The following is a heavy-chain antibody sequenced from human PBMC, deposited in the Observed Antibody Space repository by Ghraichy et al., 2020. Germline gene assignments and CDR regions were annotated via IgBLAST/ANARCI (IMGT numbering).Heavy chain of an antibody. Sequence: SETLSLTCAVSGGSISSGGYSWSWIRQPPGKGLEWIGYIYHSGSTYYNPSLKSRVTISVDRSKNQFSLKLSSVPAADTAVYYGARNGYYYGSGSYSGWFDPWGQGNRVTVSS. D-gene: IGHD3-10*01. V-gene: IGHV4-30-2*01. CDR1: GGSISSGGYS. CDR2: IYHSGST. CDR3: ARNGYYYGSGSYSGWFDP. J-gene: IGHJ5*02.